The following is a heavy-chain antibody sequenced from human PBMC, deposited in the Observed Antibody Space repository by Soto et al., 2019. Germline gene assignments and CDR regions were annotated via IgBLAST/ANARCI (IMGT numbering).Heavy chain of an antibody. Sequence: VFDGKIGGLYWRWIIKTPRKGLEWIGEINQLGRINYNPSLKSRVTISVDMSKNQVSLTVTSVTAADAAVYYCARYFGSANYALAHRGQGTLVTVSS. V-gene: IGHV4-34*01. CDR1: DGKIGGLY. D-gene: IGHD3-10*01. J-gene: IGHJ4*02. CDR2: INQLGRI. CDR3: ARYFGSANYALAH.